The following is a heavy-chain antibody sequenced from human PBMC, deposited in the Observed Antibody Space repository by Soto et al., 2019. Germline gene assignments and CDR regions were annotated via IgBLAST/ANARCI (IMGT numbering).Heavy chain of an antibody. CDR1: GYTFTSYG. Sequence: ASVKVSCKASGYTFTSYGISWVRQAPGQGLEWMGWISAYNGNTNYAQKLQGRVTMTTDTSTSTAYMELRSLRSDDTAVYYCARDGYDFWSGYSATDGMDVWGQGTTVTVSS. CDR2: ISAYNGNT. CDR3: ARDGYDFWSGYSATDGMDV. V-gene: IGHV1-18*01. J-gene: IGHJ6*02. D-gene: IGHD3-3*01.